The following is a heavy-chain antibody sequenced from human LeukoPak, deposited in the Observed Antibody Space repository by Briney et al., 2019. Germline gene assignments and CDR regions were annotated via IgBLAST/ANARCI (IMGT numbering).Heavy chain of an antibody. CDR3: ARDYGNSSGWYDYYYYMDV. J-gene: IGHJ6*03. D-gene: IGHD6-19*01. CDR2: IDTSGGT. V-gene: IGHV4-61*09. Sequence: ASETLSLTCTVSGGSISSGSDYWSWIRQPAGMGLEWIGHIDTSGGTNYNPSLKSRVTISVDTSKNQFSLKLSSVTAAGTAVYYCARDYGNSSGWYDYYYYMDVWGKGNTVTVSS. CDR1: GGSISSGSDY.